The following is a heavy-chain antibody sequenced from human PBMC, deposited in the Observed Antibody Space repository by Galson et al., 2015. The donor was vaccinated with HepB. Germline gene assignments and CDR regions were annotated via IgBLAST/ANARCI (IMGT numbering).Heavy chain of an antibody. J-gene: IGHJ4*02. CDR1: GYIVTSYA. Sequence: SVKVSCKASGYIVTSYAMHWVRQAPGQGLEWMGWINSGNGNTKYSQKFQGRVTITRDTSANIAYMELSSLRSEDTAVYFCARAYEGRSESSSDWHPRNDYWGQGTLVTVSS. CDR2: INSGNGNT. V-gene: IGHV1-3*01. D-gene: IGHD6-25*01. CDR3: ARAYEGRSESSSDWHPRNDY.